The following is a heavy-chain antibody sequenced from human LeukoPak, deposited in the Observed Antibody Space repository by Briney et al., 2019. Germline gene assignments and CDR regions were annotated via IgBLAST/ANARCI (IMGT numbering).Heavy chain of an antibody. CDR1: GFTFSSYA. CDR2: ISGSGGST. CDR3: AKDLFPVVPATPTPVWFEP. V-gene: IGHV3-23*01. D-gene: IGHD2-2*01. J-gene: IGHJ5*02. Sequence: GGSLRLSCAASGFTFSSYAMSWVRQAPGKGLEWVSAISGSGGSTYYADSVKGRFTISRDNSKNTLYLQMNSLRAEDTAVYYCAKDLFPVVPATPTPVWFEPWGQGTLVTVSS.